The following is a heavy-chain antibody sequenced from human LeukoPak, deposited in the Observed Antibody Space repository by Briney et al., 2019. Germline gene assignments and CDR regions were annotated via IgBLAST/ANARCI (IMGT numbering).Heavy chain of an antibody. Sequence: PGGSLRLSCAASGFTFSSYSINWVRQAPGKGLEWVSSISSTSTYMYCADSVKGRFTISRDNAKNSLFLQMNSLRAEDTAVYYCAKNTFCSSSSCQTALDYWGQGTLVTVSS. CDR3: AKNTFCSSSSCQTALDY. D-gene: IGHD2-15*01. CDR1: GFTFSSYS. V-gene: IGHV3-21*01. J-gene: IGHJ4*02. CDR2: ISSTSTYM.